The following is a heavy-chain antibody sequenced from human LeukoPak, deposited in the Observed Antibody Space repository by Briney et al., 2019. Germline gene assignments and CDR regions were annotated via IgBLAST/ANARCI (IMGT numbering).Heavy chain of an antibody. CDR1: EFTFSTSA. J-gene: IGHJ4*02. D-gene: IGHD2-2*01. CDR3: ARDRLPAADY. V-gene: IGHV3-74*01. Sequence: GGSLRLSCAASEFTFSTSAMSWVRQSPGKGLEWVSRINSDGSSTSYADSVKGRFTISRDNAKNSLYLQMNSLRAEDTAVYYCARDRLPAADYWGQGTLVTVSS. CDR2: INSDGSST.